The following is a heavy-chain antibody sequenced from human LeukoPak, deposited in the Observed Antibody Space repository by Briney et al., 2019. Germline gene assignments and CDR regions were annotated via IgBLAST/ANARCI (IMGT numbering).Heavy chain of an antibody. D-gene: IGHD3-9*01. J-gene: IGHJ6*03. V-gene: IGHV1-46*01. Sequence: ASVKVSCKASGYTFTSYYMHWVRQAPGQGLEWMGITNPSGGSTSYAQKFQGRVTMTRDTSTSTVYMELSSLRSEDTAVYYCATTDILTGYRSYYYYYYMDVWGKGTTVTVSS. CDR1: GYTFTSYY. CDR2: TNPSGGST. CDR3: ATTDILTGYRSYYYYYYMDV.